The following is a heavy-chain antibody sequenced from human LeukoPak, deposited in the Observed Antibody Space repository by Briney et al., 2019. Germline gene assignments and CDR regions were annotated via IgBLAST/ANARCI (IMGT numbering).Heavy chain of an antibody. V-gene: IGHV4-59*01. J-gene: IGHJ4*02. CDR1: GGSISSYY. Sequence: SETLSLTCTVSGGSISSYYWSWIRQPPGKGLEWIGYIYYSGSTNYNPSLKSRVTISVDTSKNQFSLKLSSVTAADTAVYYCAKGSKFFDYWGQGTLVTVSS. D-gene: IGHD3-10*01. CDR3: AKGSKFFDY. CDR2: IYYSGST.